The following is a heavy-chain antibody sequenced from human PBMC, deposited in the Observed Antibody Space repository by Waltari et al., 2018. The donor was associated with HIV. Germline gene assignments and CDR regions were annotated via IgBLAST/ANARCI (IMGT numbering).Heavy chain of an antibody. CDR3: ARRHSSEGILDY. J-gene: IGHJ4*02. V-gene: IGHV3-74*01. CDR1: GFTFSNYW. CDR2: SNGDGSRI. Sequence: EVQLVESGGGLVQPGGSLRLSCVASGFTFSNYWMHWVRQGPGKGLVWVSGSNGDGSRILYADSVKGRFTISRDNARNTLYLQMNSLGAEETAVYYCARRHSSEGILDYWGQGTLVTVSS. D-gene: IGHD6-19*01.